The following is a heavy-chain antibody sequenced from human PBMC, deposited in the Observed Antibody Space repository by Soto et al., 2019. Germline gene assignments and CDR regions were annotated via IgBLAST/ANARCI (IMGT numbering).Heavy chain of an antibody. D-gene: IGHD4-17*01. CDR3: ARASVTHWYFDL. V-gene: IGHV3-72*01. J-gene: IGHJ2*01. CDR1: GFTFSDHY. CDR2: TRNRAKSYTT. Sequence: EVQLVESGGGLVQPGGSLRLSCAASGFTFSDHYMDWVRQVPGKGLEWVGRTRNRAKSYTTEYAASVKGRFTVSRDDSKNSLYVQMNSLKTEDTAVYYCARASVTHWYFDLWGRGTLVTVSS.